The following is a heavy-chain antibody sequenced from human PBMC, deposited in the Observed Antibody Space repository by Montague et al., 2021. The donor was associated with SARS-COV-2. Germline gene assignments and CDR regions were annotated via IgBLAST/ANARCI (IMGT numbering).Heavy chain of an antibody. CDR3: ARGVGRYNWNDYDAFDI. V-gene: IGHV3-7*05. CDR2: INQDGSEQ. D-gene: IGHD1-1*01. CDR1: GFTFSNYL. J-gene: IGHJ3*02. Sequence: SLRLSCAASGFTFSNYLMSWFRQAPGKGLEWVANINQDGSEQYHVDSVRGRFTISRDNAKNSLYLQMNSLRAEDTALYFCARGVGRYNWNDYDAFDIWGQGTMVTVSS.